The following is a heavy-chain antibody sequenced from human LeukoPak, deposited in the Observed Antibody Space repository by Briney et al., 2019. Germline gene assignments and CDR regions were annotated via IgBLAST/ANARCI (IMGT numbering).Heavy chain of an antibody. D-gene: IGHD2-15*01. CDR1: GASISSYY. J-gene: IGHJ4*02. CDR2: IYYSGST. Sequence: PSETLSLTCTLSGASISSYYWSWIRQPPGKGLEWIGYIYYSGSTNYNPSLKSRVTISVDTSKNQFSLKLSSVTAADTAVYYCARRSSGWWLEYWGQGTLVTVSS. CDR3: ARRSSGWWLEY. V-gene: IGHV4-59*01.